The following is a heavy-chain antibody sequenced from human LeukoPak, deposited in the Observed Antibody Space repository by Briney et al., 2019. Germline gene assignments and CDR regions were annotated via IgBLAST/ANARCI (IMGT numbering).Heavy chain of an antibody. D-gene: IGHD1-26*01. V-gene: IGHV4-4*09. CDR2: IHTSGES. CDR1: GASIRNYY. J-gene: IGHJ4*02. Sequence: AETLSLTCSVSGASIRNYYWSWIRQTPEKGLEWMGHIHTSGESRYYPSPNSRLTMSIDTSRNQVSLKLTSVTAADTAVYFCARLGSYHDFWGPGALVTVSS. CDR3: ARLGSYHDF.